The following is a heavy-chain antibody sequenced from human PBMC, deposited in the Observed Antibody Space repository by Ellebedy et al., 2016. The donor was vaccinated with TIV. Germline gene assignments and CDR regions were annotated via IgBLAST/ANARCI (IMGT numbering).Heavy chain of an antibody. D-gene: IGHD4-17*01. CDR2: INNDGSST. CDR3: ARDERPNYGKLFDS. J-gene: IGHJ4*02. CDR1: GFTFSTYW. Sequence: PGGSLRLSCTASGFTFSTYWMHWVRQAPGKGLVWVSRINNDGSSTSYADSVQGRFTISRDNAKNTLYLQMNSLRAADTAMYYCARDERPNYGKLFDSWGQGTLVTVSS. V-gene: IGHV3-74*01.